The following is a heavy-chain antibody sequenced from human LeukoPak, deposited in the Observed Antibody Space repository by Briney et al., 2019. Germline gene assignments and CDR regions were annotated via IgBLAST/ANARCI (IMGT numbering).Heavy chain of an antibody. CDR1: GGSIGTYS. J-gene: IGHJ4*02. V-gene: IGHV4-34*01. Sequence: SETLSLTCTVSGGSIGTYSWNWIRQPPGKGLEWIGEINHSGSTNYNPSLKSRVTISVDTSKNQFSLKLSSVTAADTAVYYCARGVSPVPNFDYWGQGTLVTVSS. D-gene: IGHD5/OR15-5a*01. CDR2: INHSGST. CDR3: ARGVSPVPNFDY.